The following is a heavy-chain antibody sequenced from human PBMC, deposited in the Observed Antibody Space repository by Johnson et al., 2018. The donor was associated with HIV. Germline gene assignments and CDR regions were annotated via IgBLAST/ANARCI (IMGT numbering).Heavy chain of an antibody. D-gene: IGHD3-10*01. J-gene: IGHJ3*02. CDR1: GFTFSSYA. V-gene: IGHV3-33*06. CDR2: IWDDGSNK. Sequence: QVQLVESGGGVVQPGRSLRLSCVASGFTFSSYAMHWVRQAPGKGLEWVAVIWDDGSNKYYADSVKGRFTISRDNSKNTLYLQMNSLRAEDTAVYYCAKDLNYGSGPVEIWGQGTMVTVSS. CDR3: AKDLNYGSGPVEI.